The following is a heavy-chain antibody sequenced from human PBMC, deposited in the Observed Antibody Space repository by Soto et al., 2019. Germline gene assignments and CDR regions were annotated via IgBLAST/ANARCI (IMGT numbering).Heavy chain of an antibody. CDR3: ARPEILSRSSDYNYPFDH. CDR1: GYIFSIYW. J-gene: IGHJ4*02. D-gene: IGHD3-22*01. V-gene: IGHV5-51*01. Sequence: PEESLKISCKGSGYIFSIYWIGWVRQVPGKGLEWMGIIYPGDSDTRYNPSFQGQVTISVDKSTSTAYLRWNSLKASDTAIYYCARPEILSRSSDYNYPFDHCGQGTLVTVSS. CDR2: IYPGDSDT.